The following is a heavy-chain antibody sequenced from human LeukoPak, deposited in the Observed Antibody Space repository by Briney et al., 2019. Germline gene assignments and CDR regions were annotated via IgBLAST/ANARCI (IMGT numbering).Heavy chain of an antibody. J-gene: IGHJ4*02. D-gene: IGHD6-13*01. CDR2: IGGTGTNT. Sequence: GGSLRLSCAASGFTFSSYAMSWVRQAPGKGLEWVSTIGGTGTNTYYADSVKGRFTISRDNAKNSLYLQMNSLRAEDTAVYYCARGIRIAENYFDYWGQGTLVTVSS. V-gene: IGHV3-21*01. CDR1: GFTFSSYA. CDR3: ARGIRIAENYFDY.